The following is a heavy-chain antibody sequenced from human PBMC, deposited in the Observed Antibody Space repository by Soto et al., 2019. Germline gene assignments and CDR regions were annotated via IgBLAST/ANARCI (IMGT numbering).Heavy chain of an antibody. CDR3: SGCSGGACHQNYGMDV. CDR1: GFPFSSCT. D-gene: IGHD2-15*01. CDR2: ISPSTSHI. Sequence: EVHLVESGGGLVKPGGSLRLSCAVSGFPFSSCTMNWVRQAPGKGLEWVSSISPSTSHIYYADSVKGRFTISRDNAKNPLFLQMTSLRAEDTAVYYCSGCSGGACHQNYGMDVWGQGTTVTVSS. J-gene: IGHJ6*02. V-gene: IGHV3-21*01.